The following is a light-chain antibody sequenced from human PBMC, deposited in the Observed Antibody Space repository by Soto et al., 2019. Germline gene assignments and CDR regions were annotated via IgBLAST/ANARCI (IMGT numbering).Light chain of an antibody. V-gene: IGLV2-18*02. J-gene: IGLJ3*02. CDR2: EVS. CDR1: SSDVGSYNR. Sequence: QSALTQPPSVSGSPGQSVTISCTGTSSDVGSYNRVSWYQQPPGTAPKLMIYEVSNRPSGVPDRFSGSKSGNTASLTISGLQAEDEADYYCQSYDSSLSNWLFGGGTQLTVL. CDR3: QSYDSSLSNWL.